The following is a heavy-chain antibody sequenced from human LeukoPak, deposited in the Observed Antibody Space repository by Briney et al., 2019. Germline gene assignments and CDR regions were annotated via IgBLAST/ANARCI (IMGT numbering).Heavy chain of an antibody. Sequence: SETLSLTCTVSGGSVSSYYWSWMRQPPGKGLEWIGYIYYSGSTNYNPSLKSRVTISEDTSKNQFSLKLSSVTTADTAVYYCARVGSSWHHFDYWGQGILVTVSS. D-gene: IGHD6-13*01. V-gene: IGHV4-59*02. J-gene: IGHJ4*02. CDR3: ARVGSSWHHFDY. CDR2: IYYSGST. CDR1: GGSVSSYY.